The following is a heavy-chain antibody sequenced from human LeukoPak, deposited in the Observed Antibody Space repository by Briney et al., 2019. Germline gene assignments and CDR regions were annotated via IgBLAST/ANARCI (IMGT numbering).Heavy chain of an antibody. D-gene: IGHD1-1*01. J-gene: IGHJ6*03. Sequence: SETLSLTCTVSGGSIGTYYWSWIRQPPGKGLEWIGYIYYNGYTDYNPSLKSRVTISVHTSKNQFSLKLSSVTAADTAVYYCARDKGGTYMDVWGKGTTVTISS. V-gene: IGHV4-59*01. CDR2: IYYNGYT. CDR3: ARDKGGTYMDV. CDR1: GGSIGTYY.